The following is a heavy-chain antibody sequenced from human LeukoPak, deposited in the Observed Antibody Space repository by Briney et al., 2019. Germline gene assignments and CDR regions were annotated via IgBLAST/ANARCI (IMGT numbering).Heavy chain of an antibody. D-gene: IGHD2-15*01. CDR1: GFSLSTRGVG. CDR3: ARPVVVVAAPTYYFDY. CDR2: IYWDDDK. Sequence: ESGPTLVNPTQTLTLTCTFSGFSLSTRGVGVGWIRQPPGKALEWLSLIYWDDDKRYSPSLKSRLTITKDTSENQVVLTMTNMDPVDTATYYCARPVVVVAAPTYYFDYWGQGTLVTVSS. V-gene: IGHV2-5*02. J-gene: IGHJ4*02.